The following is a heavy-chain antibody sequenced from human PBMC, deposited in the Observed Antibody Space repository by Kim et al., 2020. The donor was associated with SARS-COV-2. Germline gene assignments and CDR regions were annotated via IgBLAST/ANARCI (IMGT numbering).Heavy chain of an antibody. CDR1: GFAFSSYA. CDR2: ISGSGGST. J-gene: IGHJ5*02. Sequence: GGSLRLSCAASGFAFSSYAMSWVRQAPGKGLEWVSAISGSGGSTYYADPVKGRFTISRDNSKNTLYLQMNSLRAEDTAVCYCAKDRGSSWYRGWFDPWGQGTLVTVSS. CDR3: AKDRGSSWYRGWFDP. D-gene: IGHD6-13*01. V-gene: IGHV3-23*01.